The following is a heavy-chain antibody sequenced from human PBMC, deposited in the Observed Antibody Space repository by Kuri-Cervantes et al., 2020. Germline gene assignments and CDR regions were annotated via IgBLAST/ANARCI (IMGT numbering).Heavy chain of an antibody. CDR1: GFTFSSYW. D-gene: IGHD3-9*01. J-gene: IGHJ6*02. CDR3: ARDLDILTGHGMDV. V-gene: IGHV3-7*01. CDR2: IKQDGSEK. Sequence: GGSLRLSCAASGFTFSSYWMSWVRQAPGKGLEWVANIKQDGSEKYYVDSVKGRFTISRDNSKNTLYLQMNSLRAEDTAVYYCARDLDILTGHGMDVWGQGTTVTVSS.